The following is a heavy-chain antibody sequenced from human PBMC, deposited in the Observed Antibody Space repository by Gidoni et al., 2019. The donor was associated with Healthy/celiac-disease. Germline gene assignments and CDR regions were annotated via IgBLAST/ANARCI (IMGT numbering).Heavy chain of an antibody. V-gene: IGHV3-9*01. Sequence: EVQLVESGGGLVQPGRSLRLSCAASGFTFADYAMHWVRQAPGKGLEWVSGISWNSGSIGYADSVKGRFTISRDNAKNSLYLQMNSLRAEDTALYYCAKDETAARNDHYFDYWGQGTLVTVSS. CDR3: AKDETAARNDHYFDY. CDR1: GFTFADYA. D-gene: IGHD6-6*01. CDR2: ISWNSGSI. J-gene: IGHJ4*02.